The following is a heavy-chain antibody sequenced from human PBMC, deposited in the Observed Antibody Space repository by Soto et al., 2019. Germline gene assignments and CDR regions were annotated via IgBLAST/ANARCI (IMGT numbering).Heavy chain of an antibody. CDR3: ARGGVSTRTFDY. CDR1: GYNFAGYW. V-gene: IGHV5-51*04. D-gene: IGHD3-3*01. CDR2: IYPSDSDT. Sequence: GESLKISCKGSGYNFAGYWIAWVRQMPGKGLELMGIIYPSDSDTRYRPSFQGQVTISADKPISSAYLQWSGLRASDTAMYYCARGGVSTRTFDYWGQGTPVTVSS. J-gene: IGHJ4*02.